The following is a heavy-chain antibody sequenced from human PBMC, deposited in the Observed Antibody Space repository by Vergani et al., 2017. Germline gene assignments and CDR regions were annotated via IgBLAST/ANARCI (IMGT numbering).Heavy chain of an antibody. CDR2: ISGSGGST. D-gene: IGHD3-10*01. Sequence: EVDLVESGGGLAQPGGSLRLSCEASGITFWKFGMHWVRQGPGKGLEWVSGISGSGGSTYYADSVKGRFTISRDNSKNTLYLQMNSLRAEDTAVYYCAKDNMVRGVHPYWGQGTLVTVSS. CDR3: AKDNMVRGVHPY. V-gene: IGHV3-23*04. CDR1: GITFWKFG. J-gene: IGHJ4*02.